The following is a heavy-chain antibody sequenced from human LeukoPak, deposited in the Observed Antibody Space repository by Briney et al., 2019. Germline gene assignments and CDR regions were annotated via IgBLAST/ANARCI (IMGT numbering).Heavy chain of an antibody. J-gene: IGHJ4*02. V-gene: IGHV3-23*01. D-gene: IGHD6-19*01. CDR1: GFTFTSYS. CDR3: AKHTAVAGTSPYFDY. CDR2: ISGGGGST. Sequence: PGGSLRLSCAASGFTFTSYSMNWVRQAPGKGLEWVSTISGGGGSTYYADSVKGRFTISRDNSKNTLYLQVNSLRGEDTAVYYCAKHTAVAGTSPYFDYWGQGTLVTVSS.